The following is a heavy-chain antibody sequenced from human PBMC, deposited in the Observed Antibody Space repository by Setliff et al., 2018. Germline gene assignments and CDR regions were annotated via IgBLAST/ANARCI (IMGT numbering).Heavy chain of an antibody. CDR2: IIPIFGTA. CDR3: ARGRHPPWSGYPYYYMDV. V-gene: IGHV1-69*08. CDR1: GGTFSIYT. D-gene: IGHD3-3*01. Sequence: SVKVSCKASGGTFSIYTISWVRQAPGQGLEWMGRIIPIFGTANYAQKFQGRVAITADKSTSTAYMELSSLRSEDTAVYYCARGRHPPWSGYPYYYMDVWGKGTTVTIS. J-gene: IGHJ6*03.